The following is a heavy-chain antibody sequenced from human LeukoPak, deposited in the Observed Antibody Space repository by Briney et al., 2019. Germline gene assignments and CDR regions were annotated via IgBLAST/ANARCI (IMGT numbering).Heavy chain of an antibody. CDR2: ISGSGGST. Sequence: GGSLRLSCEASGFTFSSYAMSWVRQAPGKGLEWVSAISGSGGSTYYADSVKGRFTISRDNSKNTLYLQMNSLRAEDTAVYYCAKTNDFWSGYPDHFDYWGQGTLVTVSS. CDR1: GFTFSSYA. CDR3: AKTNDFWSGYPDHFDY. D-gene: IGHD3-3*01. J-gene: IGHJ4*02. V-gene: IGHV3-23*01.